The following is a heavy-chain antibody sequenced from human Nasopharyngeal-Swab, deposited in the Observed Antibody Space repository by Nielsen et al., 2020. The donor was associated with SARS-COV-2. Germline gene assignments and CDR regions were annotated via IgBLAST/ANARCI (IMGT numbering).Heavy chain of an antibody. CDR3: ARRLGYCSGGSCSPHYYYGMDV. Sequence: GESLKISCKGSGYSFTSYWISWVRQMPGKGLEWMGRIDPSDSYTNYSPSFQGHVTISADKSISTAYLQWSSLKASDTAMYYCARRLGYCSGGSCSPHYYYGMDVWGQGTTVTVSS. CDR2: IDPSDSYT. J-gene: IGHJ6*02. CDR1: GYSFTSYW. D-gene: IGHD2-15*01. V-gene: IGHV5-10-1*01.